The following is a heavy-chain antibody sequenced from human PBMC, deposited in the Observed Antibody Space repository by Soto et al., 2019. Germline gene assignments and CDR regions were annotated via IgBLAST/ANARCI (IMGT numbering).Heavy chain of an antibody. CDR1: GFTFSSYG. V-gene: IGHV3-33*01. CDR3: ASGRGYSSSSIDY. Sequence: GGSLRLSCAASGFTFSSYGMHWVRQAPGKGLEWVAVIWYDGSNKYYADSVKGRFTISRDNSKNTLYLQMNSLRVEDTAVYYCASGRGYSSSSIDYWGQGTLVTVSS. D-gene: IGHD6-6*01. J-gene: IGHJ4*02. CDR2: IWYDGSNK.